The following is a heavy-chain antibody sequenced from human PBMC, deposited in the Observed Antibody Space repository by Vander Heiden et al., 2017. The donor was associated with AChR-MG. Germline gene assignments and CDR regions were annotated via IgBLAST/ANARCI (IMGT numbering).Heavy chain of an antibody. CDR2: IRSKAYGGTT. CDR1: GFTLGDYA. J-gene: IGHJ4*02. V-gene: IGHV3-49*03. D-gene: IGHD5-12*01. CDR3: TRDRAKGYSGYDYFDY. Sequence: EVQLVESGGGLVQPGRALRLSCTASGFTLGDYAMSWFRQAPGKGLEWVGFIRSKAYGGTTEYAASVKGRFTISRDDSKNIAYLQMNSLKTEDTAVYYCTRDRAKGYSGYDYFDYWGQGTLVTVSS.